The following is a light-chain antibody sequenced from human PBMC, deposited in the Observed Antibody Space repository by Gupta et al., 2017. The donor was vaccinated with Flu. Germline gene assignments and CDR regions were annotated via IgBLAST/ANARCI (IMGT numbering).Light chain of an antibody. CDR3: QQYTNWA. J-gene: IGKJ4*01. CDR2: GAS. V-gene: IGKV3-15*01. Sequence: EIVMTQSPATLSVSPGERATLSCSASQSVSSNLAWYQQKPGQAPRLLIYGASTRATGIPGRCSGSGSGTEFTLTSSGLQYEDFEVYYCQQYTNWAFGGGTKVEIK. CDR1: QSVSSN.